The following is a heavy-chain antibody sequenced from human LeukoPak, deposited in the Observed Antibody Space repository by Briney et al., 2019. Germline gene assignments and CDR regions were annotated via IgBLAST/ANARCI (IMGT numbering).Heavy chain of an antibody. D-gene: IGHD3-9*01. CDR1: GFTFSDYY. J-gene: IGHJ6*02. CDR2: ISSSSSYT. Sequence: PGGSLRLSCAASGFTFSDYYMSWIRQAPGKGLEWVSYISSSSSYTNYADSVKGRFTISRDNAKNSLYLQMNSLRAEDTAVYYCARGSYDILTGYFPYYYYYGMDVWGQGTTVTVSS. V-gene: IGHV3-11*05. CDR3: ARGSYDILTGYFPYYYYYGMDV.